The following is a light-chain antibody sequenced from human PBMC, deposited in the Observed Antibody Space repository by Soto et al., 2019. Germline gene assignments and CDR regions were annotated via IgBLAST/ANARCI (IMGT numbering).Light chain of an antibody. Sequence: DIQMTQSPASLSTSVGDRVTITCQASQDISNYLNWYQQKPGKAPKLLIYDASSLETGVPSRFSGSGSGTDFTFTISSLQPEDIATYYCQQYDSLPPTFGQGTKLEIK. CDR3: QQYDSLPPT. CDR1: QDISNY. V-gene: IGKV1-33*01. CDR2: DAS. J-gene: IGKJ2*01.